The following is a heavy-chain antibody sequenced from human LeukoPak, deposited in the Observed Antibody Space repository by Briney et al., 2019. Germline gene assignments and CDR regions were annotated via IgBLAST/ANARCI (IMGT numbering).Heavy chain of an antibody. J-gene: IGHJ4*02. CDR2: ISSSSSYI. V-gene: IGHV3-21*01. Sequence: GGSLRLACAASALTFSSYSMDWVRQAPEKGLEWVSSISSSSSYIYYADSVKGRFTISRDNAKNSLYLQMNSLRAEDTAVYYCARGTLGDYFDYWGQGTLVTVSS. D-gene: IGHD2-2*01. CDR1: ALTFSSYS. CDR3: ARGTLGDYFDY.